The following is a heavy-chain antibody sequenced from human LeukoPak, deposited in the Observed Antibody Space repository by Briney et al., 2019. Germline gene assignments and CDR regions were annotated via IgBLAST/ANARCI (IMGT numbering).Heavy chain of an antibody. D-gene: IGHD5-18*01. Sequence: PGGSLRLSCAASGFTFSSYWMSWVRQAPGKGLEWVANIKHDGSEKYYEDSVKGRFTISRDNAKNSLYLQMNSLRAEDTAVYYCARESQLWTNPYYYYGMDVWGQGTTVTVSS. CDR1: GFTFSSYW. J-gene: IGHJ6*02. CDR3: ARESQLWTNPYYYYGMDV. CDR2: IKHDGSEK. V-gene: IGHV3-7*03.